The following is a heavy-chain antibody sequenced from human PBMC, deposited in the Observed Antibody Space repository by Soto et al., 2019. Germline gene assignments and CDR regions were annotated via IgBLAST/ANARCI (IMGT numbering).Heavy chain of an antibody. D-gene: IGHD3-10*01. J-gene: IGHJ4*02. Sequence: GGSLRLSCAASGFTFSSYSMNWVRQAPGKGLEWVSSISSSSSYIYYADSVKGRFTISRDNAKNSLYLQMNSLRAEDTAVYYCAREGWGTMVRGVHPPYFDYWGQGTLVTVSS. V-gene: IGHV3-21*01. CDR1: GFTFSSYS. CDR2: ISSSSSYI. CDR3: AREGWGTMVRGVHPPYFDY.